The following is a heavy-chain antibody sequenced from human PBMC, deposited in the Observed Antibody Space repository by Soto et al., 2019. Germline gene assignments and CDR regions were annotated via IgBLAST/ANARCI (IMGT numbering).Heavy chain of an antibody. Sequence: GGSLRLSCAASGFTFSRDGLSCVRQAPGKGLEGVPRITANGGSTYYADSVRGRVTISGDNTRNTLFLQMNRLRAEDTAVDYCAKERATPTALGYWGQGPLVTLAS. CDR1: GFTFSRDG. D-gene: IGHD2-15*01. V-gene: IGHV3-23*01. CDR3: AKERATPTALGY. J-gene: IGHJ4*02. CDR2: ITANGGST.